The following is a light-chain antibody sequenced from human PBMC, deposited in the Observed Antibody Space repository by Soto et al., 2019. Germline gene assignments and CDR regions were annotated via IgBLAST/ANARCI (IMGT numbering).Light chain of an antibody. V-gene: IGKV1-6*01. CDR3: QQVESYPST. Sequence: IQIAKSASSLSASVGDRVTITCRASQGIRNDLGWYQQKPGKAPKLLIYAASSLQSGVPSRFSGSGSGTDFTLTISSLQPEDFATYFCQQVESYPSTFGGGTKVDIK. CDR2: AAS. J-gene: IGKJ4*01. CDR1: QGIRND.